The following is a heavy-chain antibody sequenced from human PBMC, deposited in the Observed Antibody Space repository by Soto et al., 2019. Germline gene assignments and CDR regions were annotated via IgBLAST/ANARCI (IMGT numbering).Heavy chain of an antibody. Sequence: QVQLVQSGAEVRMPGSSVKVSCKASGGTFSTYPINWVRQAPGQGLEWMGGIIPLFGKTNYAKKFKGRVTITADESTSTAYMELSSLRAEDAAVYYCARGATHGSSWYFWFDPWGQGTLVTVSS. J-gene: IGHJ5*02. D-gene: IGHD6-13*01. CDR1: GGTFSTYP. CDR2: IIPLFGKT. V-gene: IGHV1-69*01. CDR3: ARGATHGSSWYFWFDP.